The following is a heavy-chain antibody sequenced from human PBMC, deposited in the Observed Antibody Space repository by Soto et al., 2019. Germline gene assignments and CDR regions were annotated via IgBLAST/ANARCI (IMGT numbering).Heavy chain of an antibody. CDR3: AKGFLDYYYYMDV. J-gene: IGHJ6*03. CDR1: GFTFSSYA. V-gene: IGHV3-23*01. Sequence: GGSLRLSCAASGFTFSSYAMSWVRQAPGKGLEWVSAISGSGGSTYYADSVKGLFTISRDNSKNTLYLQMNSLRAEDTAVYYCAKGFLDYYYYMDVWGKGTTVTVSS. CDR2: ISGSGGST.